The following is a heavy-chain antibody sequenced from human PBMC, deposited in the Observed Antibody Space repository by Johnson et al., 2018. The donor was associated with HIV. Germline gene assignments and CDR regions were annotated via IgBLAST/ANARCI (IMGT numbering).Heavy chain of an antibody. J-gene: IGHJ3*02. V-gene: IGHV3-20*04. CDR1: GFTFDDYG. CDR3: AREEEIAVAGGSAFDI. CDR2: INWNGGSI. D-gene: IGHD6-19*01. Sequence: VQLVESGGGVIRPGGSLRLSCAASGFTFDDYGMSWVRHAPGKGLEWVSGINWNGGSIGYADSVKGRFTLSRDNAKNTLYLQMNSLRAEDTAVYYCAREEEIAVAGGSAFDIWGQGTMVTVSS.